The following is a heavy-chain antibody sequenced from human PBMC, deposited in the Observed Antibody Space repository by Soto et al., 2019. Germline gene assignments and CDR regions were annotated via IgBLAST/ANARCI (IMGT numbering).Heavy chain of an antibody. CDR2: MKPGSGDT. J-gene: IGHJ5*02. V-gene: IGHV1-8*01. D-gene: IGHD3-16*01. CDR3: AGMATFGSLNWFDP. CDR1: GYSFTNND. Sequence: ASVKVSCKASGYSFTNNDVSWVRQATGQGLEWMGWMKPGSGDTGYAQKFQGRVTMTRDISIATAYMELSSLRSDDTAICYCAGMATFGSLNWFDPWGQGTLVTVSS.